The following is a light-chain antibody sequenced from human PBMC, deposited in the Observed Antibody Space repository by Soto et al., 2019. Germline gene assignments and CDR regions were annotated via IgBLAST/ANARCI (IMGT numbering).Light chain of an antibody. Sequence: EIVMTQSPATLSVSPGERATHSCRASQSVSSNLAWYQQQPGQAPRVLIYGAFTRATGIPARFSGSGSGTEFTLTISSLQSEDFAVYYCQQYNNWPRTFGQGTKVDIK. J-gene: IGKJ1*01. V-gene: IGKV3-15*01. CDR2: GAF. CDR3: QQYNNWPRT. CDR1: QSVSSN.